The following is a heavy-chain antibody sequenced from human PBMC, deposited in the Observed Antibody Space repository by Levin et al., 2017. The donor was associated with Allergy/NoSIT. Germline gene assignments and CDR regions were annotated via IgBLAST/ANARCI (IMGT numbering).Heavy chain of an antibody. V-gene: IGHV4-34*01. CDR3: ARGDRRTYYDILTGYSP. D-gene: IGHD3-9*01. J-gene: IGHJ5*02. CDR1: GGSFSGYY. Sequence: SQTLSLTCAVYGGSFSGYYWSWIRQPPGKGLEWIGEINHSGSTNYNPSLKSRVTISVDTSKNQFSLKLSSVTAADTAVYYCARGDRRTYYDILTGYSPWGQGTLVTVSS. CDR2: INHSGST.